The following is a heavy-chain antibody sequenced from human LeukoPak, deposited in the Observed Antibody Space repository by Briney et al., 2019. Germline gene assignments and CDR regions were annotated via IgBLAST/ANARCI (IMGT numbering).Heavy chain of an antibody. V-gene: IGHV3-11*04. CDR3: AVQITMIVVVPYFDY. CDR1: GLTFSDYY. CDR2: ISGTGNTI. D-gene: IGHD3-22*01. Sequence: PGGSLRLSCAASGLTFSDYYMTWIRQAPGKGLEWVSSISGTGNTIYSADSVRGRFTVSRDNARNSLFLHMNSLRAEDTAVYYCAVQITMIVVVPYFDYWGQGTLVTVSS. J-gene: IGHJ4*02.